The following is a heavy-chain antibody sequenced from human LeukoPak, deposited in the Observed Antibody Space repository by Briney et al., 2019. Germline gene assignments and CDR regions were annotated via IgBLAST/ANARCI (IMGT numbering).Heavy chain of an antibody. CDR1: GYSFTSYW. CDR3: AMGTYGDYEFDY. J-gene: IGHJ4*02. D-gene: IGHD4-17*01. CDR2: IYPGDSDT. V-gene: IGHV5-51*01. Sequence: TRGESLKISCKGSGYSFTSYWIGWVRKLPGKGLEWMGIIYPGDSDTRYSPSFQGQVTITADKTISTAYLKWSSLKASDTAMYYCAMGTYGDYEFDYWGQGTLVTVSS.